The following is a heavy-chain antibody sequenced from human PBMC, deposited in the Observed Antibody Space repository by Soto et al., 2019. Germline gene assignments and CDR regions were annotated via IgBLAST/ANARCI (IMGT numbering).Heavy chain of an antibody. J-gene: IGHJ5*02. CDR3: ARAQRHDDTSGYYCCWFDP. V-gene: IGHV1-3*04. CDR2: INTVYGNT. Sequence: QVQLVQSGAEVRKPGASVKVSCKTSGYNFSNYAIHWLRQAPGQRPEWMGWINTVYGNTRYSQNFQGRVTFTRDTSASTTYMELSSLTSADTAVYYCARAQRHDDTSGYYCCWFDPWGQGTLVTVSA. CDR1: GYNFSNYA. D-gene: IGHD3-22*01.